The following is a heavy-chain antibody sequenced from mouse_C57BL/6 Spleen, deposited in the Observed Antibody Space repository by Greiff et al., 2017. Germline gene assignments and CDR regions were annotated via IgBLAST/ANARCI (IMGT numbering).Heavy chain of an antibody. J-gene: IGHJ4*01. CDR1: GYSITSGYY. V-gene: IGHV3-6*01. CDR3: ARGRNDGYYDYYAMDY. Sequence: EVHLVESGPGLVKPSQSLSLTCSVTGYSITSGYYWNWIRQFPGNKLEWMGYISYDGSNNYNPSLKNRISITRDTSKNQFFLKLNSVTTEDTATYYCARGRNDGYYDYYAMDYWGQGTSVTVSS. CDR2: ISYDGSN. D-gene: IGHD2-3*01.